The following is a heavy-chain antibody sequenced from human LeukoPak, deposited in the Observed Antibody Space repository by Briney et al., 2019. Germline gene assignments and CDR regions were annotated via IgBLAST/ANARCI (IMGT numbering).Heavy chain of an antibody. CDR3: ATWNDGWRFPYYFDY. CDR2: FDPEDGET. Sequence: ASVKVSCKVSGYTLTELSMHWVRQAPGKGLEWMGGFDPEDGETIYAQKFQGRVTMTEDTSTDTAYMELSSLRSEDTAVYYCATWNDGWRFPYYFDYWGQETLVTVSS. CDR1: GYTLTELS. D-gene: IGHD1-1*01. V-gene: IGHV1-24*01. J-gene: IGHJ4*02.